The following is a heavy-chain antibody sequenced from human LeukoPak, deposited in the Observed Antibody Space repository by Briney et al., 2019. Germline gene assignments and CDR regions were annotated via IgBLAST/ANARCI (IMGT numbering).Heavy chain of an antibody. V-gene: IGHV3-23*01. Sequence: GGSLRLSCAASRFTFSNFGMSWVRQAPGKGLEWVSAISGSGGSTYYADSVKGRFTISRDNSKNTLYLQMNSLTTEDTAVFYCARETEAFDNWGQGTLVTVSS. CDR3: ARETEAFDN. J-gene: IGHJ4*02. CDR2: ISGSGGST. CDR1: RFTFSNFG.